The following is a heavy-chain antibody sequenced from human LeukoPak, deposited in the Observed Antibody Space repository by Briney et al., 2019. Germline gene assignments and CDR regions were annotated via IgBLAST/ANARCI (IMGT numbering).Heavy chain of an antibody. J-gene: IGHJ4*02. V-gene: IGHV1-8*02. D-gene: IGHD6-19*01. CDR3: ARGYKPAYSTGWSIFDY. Sequence: ASVKVSCKASGGTFSSYAISWVRQATGQGLEWMGWMNPNSGNTAYAQKFQGRVTMTRNTSVDTAYMELSSLKCDDTAVYYCARGYKPAYSTGWSIFDYWGQGTLVAVSS. CDR2: MNPNSGNT. CDR1: GGTFSSYA.